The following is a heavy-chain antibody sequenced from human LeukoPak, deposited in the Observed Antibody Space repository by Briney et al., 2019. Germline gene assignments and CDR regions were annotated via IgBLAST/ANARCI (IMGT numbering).Heavy chain of an antibody. Sequence: PGGSLRLSCAASGFTFSTHSMNWVRQAPGKGLEWVSSISSSSTYIYHADSVKGRFTISRDNAKNSLYLQMNSLGAEDTAMYYCARSYYDSSGYSCPDYWGQGTLVTVSS. D-gene: IGHD3-22*01. CDR2: ISSSSTYI. CDR3: ARSYYDSSGYSCPDY. J-gene: IGHJ4*02. CDR1: GFTFSTHS. V-gene: IGHV3-21*01.